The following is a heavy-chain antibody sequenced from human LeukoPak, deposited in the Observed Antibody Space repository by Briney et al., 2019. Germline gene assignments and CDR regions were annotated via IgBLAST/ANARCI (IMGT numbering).Heavy chain of an antibody. CDR1: GYTFTGYY. V-gene: IGHV1-2*02. D-gene: IGHD2-2*01. J-gene: IGHJ4*02. Sequence: GASVKVSCKSSGYTFTGYYMHGVRQAPGQGLEWMGWINPNSGGTNYAQKFQGRVTMTRDTSISTAYMELSRLRSDDTAVYYCARGEVVVVPAAMQNYWGQGTRVTVSS. CDR3: ARGEVVVVPAAMQNY. CDR2: INPNSGGT.